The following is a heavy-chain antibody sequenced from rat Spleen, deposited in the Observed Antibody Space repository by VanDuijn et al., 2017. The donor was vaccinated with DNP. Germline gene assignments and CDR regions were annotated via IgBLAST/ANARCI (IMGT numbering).Heavy chain of an antibody. Sequence: EVQLVESGGDLVQPGRSLKLSCVASGFIFNNYWMTWIRQAPTKGLEWVASISTGGGNTYYRDSVKGRFTISRDNAKSTLYLQMNSLRSEDMATYYCARPNYYAGSYPHYWGQGVMVTVSS. V-gene: IGHV5-25*01. CDR3: ARPNYYAGSYPHY. J-gene: IGHJ2*01. CDR1: GFIFNNYW. CDR2: ISTGGGNT. D-gene: IGHD1-12*02.